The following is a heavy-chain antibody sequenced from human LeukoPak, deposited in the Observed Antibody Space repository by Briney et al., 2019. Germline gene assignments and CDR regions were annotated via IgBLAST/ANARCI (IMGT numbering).Heavy chain of an antibody. CDR1: GFTFSTYI. CDR3: ARDRLGAGSFDI. J-gene: IGHJ3*02. V-gene: IGHV3-48*02. Sequence: GGSLRLSCAASGFTFSTYIMNWVRQAPGKGLEWISYIHSSSSSICYADSVKGRFTISRDNAKNSLYLQMNSLRDEDTAVYYCARDRLGAGSFDIWGQGTMVTVSS. CDR2: IHSSSSSI. D-gene: IGHD7-27*01.